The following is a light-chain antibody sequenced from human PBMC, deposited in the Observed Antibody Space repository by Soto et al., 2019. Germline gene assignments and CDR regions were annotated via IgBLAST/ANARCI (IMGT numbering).Light chain of an antibody. J-gene: IGKJ1*01. CDR2: DAS. V-gene: IGKV1-5*01. CDR1: QSISSW. Sequence: DVQMTQSRSTLPASVGDRVTITCRASQSISSWLAWYQQKPGKAPKLLIYDASSLESGVPSRFSGSGSGTEFTLTISSLQPDDFATYYCQQYNSYWTFGQGTKVDIK. CDR3: QQYNSYWT.